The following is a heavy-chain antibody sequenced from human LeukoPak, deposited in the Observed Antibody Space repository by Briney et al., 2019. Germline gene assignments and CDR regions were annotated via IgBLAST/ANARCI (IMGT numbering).Heavy chain of an antibody. CDR1: GFTFGSYG. CDR3: ARDHFDWLPPLIDY. CDR2: ISSSSNTI. J-gene: IGHJ4*02. D-gene: IGHD3-9*01. Sequence: QPGGSLRLSCAASGFTFGSYGMHWVRQAPGKGLEWVSYISSSSNTIYYADSVKGRFTISRDNAKNSLYLQMNSLRAEDTAVYYCARDHFDWLPPLIDYWGQGTLVTVSS. V-gene: IGHV3-48*01.